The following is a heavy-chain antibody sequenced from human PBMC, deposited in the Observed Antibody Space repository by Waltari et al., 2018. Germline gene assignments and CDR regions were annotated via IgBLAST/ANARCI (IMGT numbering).Heavy chain of an antibody. CDR2: IYYSGST. J-gene: IGHJ4*02. Sequence: IGYIYYSGSTYYNPSLKSRVTISVDTSKNQFSLKLSSVTAADTAVYYCARDSRTVTTLNYFDYWGQGTLVTVSS. V-gene: IGHV4-31*02. D-gene: IGHD4-17*01. CDR3: ARDSRTVTTLNYFDY.